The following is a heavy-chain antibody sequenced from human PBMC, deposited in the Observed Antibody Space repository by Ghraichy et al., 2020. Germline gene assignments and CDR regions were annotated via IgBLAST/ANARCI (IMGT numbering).Heavy chain of an antibody. D-gene: IGHD4-17*01. CDR2: IYTSGST. J-gene: IGHJ6*02. CDR3: ARDMFEYGDYVGYYYYGMDV. V-gene: IGHV4-4*07. Sequence: SETLSLTCTVSGGSISSYYWSWIRQPAGKGLEWIGRIYTSGSTNYNPSLKSRVTMSVDTSKNQFSLKLSSVTAADTAVYYCARDMFEYGDYVGYYYYGMDVWGQGTTVTVSS. CDR1: GGSISSYY.